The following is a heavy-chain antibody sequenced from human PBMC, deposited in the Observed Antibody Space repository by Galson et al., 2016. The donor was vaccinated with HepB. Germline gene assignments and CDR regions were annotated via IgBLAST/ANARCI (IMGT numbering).Heavy chain of an antibody. J-gene: IGHJ4*02. Sequence: SLRLSCAASGFPFSTYGMSWVRQAPGKGLEWVSAISGSGGSTYYADSVQGRFTISRDNSKNTLFLRMNSVGVEDTAVYFCAKSGFFGELDKWGQGTGVVVSS. D-gene: IGHD3-10*01. CDR3: AKSGFFGELDK. V-gene: IGHV3-23*01. CDR2: ISGSGGST. CDR1: GFPFSTYG.